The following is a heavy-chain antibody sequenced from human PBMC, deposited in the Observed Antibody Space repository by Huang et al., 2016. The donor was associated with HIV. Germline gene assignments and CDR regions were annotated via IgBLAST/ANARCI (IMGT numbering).Heavy chain of an antibody. V-gene: IGHV1-69*01. J-gene: IGHJ4*02. CDR3: ATVDYYDTSGPQRGYFDN. CDR1: GGSFRNFA. D-gene: IGHD3-22*01. Sequence: QVQLVQSGAEVKKPGSSVKVSCKASGGSFRNFAIGWVRQAPGQGLAWLGEIIPTLGTANYAQKFQGRVTIIADESTSTAYMELSSLRSEDTAVYYCATVDYYDTSGPQRGYFDNWGQGTLVTVSS. CDR2: IIPTLGTA.